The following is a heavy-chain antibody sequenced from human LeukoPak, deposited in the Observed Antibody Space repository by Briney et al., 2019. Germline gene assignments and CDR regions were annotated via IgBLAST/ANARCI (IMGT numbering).Heavy chain of an antibody. CDR3: ARAYGDSSGYYYSSLDY. CDR2: ISYDGSNK. CDR1: GFTFTSFA. J-gene: IGHJ4*02. D-gene: IGHD3-22*01. V-gene: IGHV3-30-3*01. Sequence: GGSLRLSCAASGFTFTSFAMSWVRQAPGKGLEWVAVISYDGSNKYYADSVKGRFTISRDNSKNTLYLQMNSLRAEDTAVYYCARAYGDSSGYYYSSLDYWGQGTLVTVSS.